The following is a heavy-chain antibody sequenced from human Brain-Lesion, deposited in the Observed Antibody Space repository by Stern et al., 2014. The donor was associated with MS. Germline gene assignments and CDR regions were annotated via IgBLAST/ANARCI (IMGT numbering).Heavy chain of an antibody. D-gene: IGHD2-2*01. CDR1: GGSISSGGYY. CDR2: IFNSGST. J-gene: IGHJ6*02. V-gene: IGHV4-61*02. Sequence: VQLVESGPGLVKPSQTLSLSCTVSGGSISSGGYYWSWIRQPAGKGLELIGRIFNSGSTSYNPSLKSRVTISIDTSKNQFSLRLNSMTAADTAVYYCARGRVVPGFQYYATDVWGQGTTVIVSS. CDR3: ARGRVVPGFQYYATDV.